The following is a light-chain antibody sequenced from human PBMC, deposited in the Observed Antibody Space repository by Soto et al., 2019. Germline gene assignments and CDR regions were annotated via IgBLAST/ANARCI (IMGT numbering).Light chain of an antibody. J-gene: IGKJ1*01. CDR1: QGISNNY. V-gene: IGKV3-20*01. CDR3: QQYGTSPWT. Sequence: EIVSAQSPGTLSLSPGHRDTLSCRASQGISNNYLAWYQQKSGQSPRLLIYGAFNRATGIPDRFSGSGSGTDFTLTISRLEPEDFAVYYWQQYGTSPWTFGQGTKVDIK. CDR2: GAF.